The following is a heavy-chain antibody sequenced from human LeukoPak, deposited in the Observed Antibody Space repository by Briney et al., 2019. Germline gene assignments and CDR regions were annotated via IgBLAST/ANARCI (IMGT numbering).Heavy chain of an antibody. CDR2: ISYDGSNK. V-gene: IGHV3-30*04. J-gene: IGHJ6*03. CDR1: GFTFSSYA. D-gene: IGHD2-15*01. Sequence: PGGSLRLSCAASGFTFSSYAMHWVRQAPGKGLEWVAVISYDGSNKYYADSVKGRFTISRDNSKNTLYLQMNSLRAEDTAVYYCARAGTYCSGGSCYSYYYYYYMDVWGKGTTVTVSS. CDR3: ARAGTYCSGGSCYSYYYYYYMDV.